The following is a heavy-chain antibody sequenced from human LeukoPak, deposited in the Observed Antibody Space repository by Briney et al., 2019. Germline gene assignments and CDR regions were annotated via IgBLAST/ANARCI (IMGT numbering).Heavy chain of an antibody. CDR2: ISGSGGST. CDR1: GFTFSSYA. J-gene: IGHJ4*02. Sequence: GGSLRLSCAASGFTFSSYAMSWVRQAPGKGLEWVSAISGSGGSTYYADSVKGRFAISRDNSKNTLYLQMSSLRDEDTAVYYCARDSGYSYADDYWGQGTLVTVSS. V-gene: IGHV3-23*01. D-gene: IGHD5-18*01. CDR3: ARDSGYSYADDY.